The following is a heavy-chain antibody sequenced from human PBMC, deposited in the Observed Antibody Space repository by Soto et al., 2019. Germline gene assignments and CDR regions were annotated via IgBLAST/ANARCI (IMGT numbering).Heavy chain of an antibody. CDR2: INHSGST. CDR3: ARGKYQPPMYYFDY. J-gene: IGHJ4*02. V-gene: IGHV4-34*01. D-gene: IGHD2-2*01. Sequence: QVQLQQWGAGLLKPSETLSLTCAVYGGSFSGYYWSWIRQPPGKGLEWIGEINHSGSTNYNPSLKSRVTISVDTSKNQFSLKLSSVTAADTAVYYCARGKYQPPMYYFDYWGQGTLVTVSS. CDR1: GGSFSGYY.